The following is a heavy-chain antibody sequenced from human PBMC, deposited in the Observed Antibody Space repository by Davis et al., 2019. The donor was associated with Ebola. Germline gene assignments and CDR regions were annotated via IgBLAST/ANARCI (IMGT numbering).Heavy chain of an antibody. CDR2: ISGSGGST. D-gene: IGHD5-18*01. V-gene: IGHV3-23*01. CDR1: GFTFSSYA. CDR3: AKVSDLGELWFTWGSSSEYYYGMDV. Sequence: PGGSLRLSCAASGFTFSSYAMSWVRQAPGKGLEWVSAISGSGGSTYYADSVKGRFTISRDNSKNTLYLQMNSLRAEDTAVYYCAKVSDLGELWFTWGSSSEYYYGMDVWGQGTTVTVSS. J-gene: IGHJ6*02.